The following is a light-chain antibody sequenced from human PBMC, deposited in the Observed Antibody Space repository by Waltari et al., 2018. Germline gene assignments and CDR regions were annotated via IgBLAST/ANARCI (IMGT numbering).Light chain of an antibody. V-gene: IGKV1-5*03. Sequence: DIQMTQSPSTLSASVGDRVTISCRASQSVGTWLAWYQQKPGKAPKLLIYMASSLESGVPSRFSDSGSGTEFTLTISSLQPDDFATYSCQQYSSFSTFGQGTKV. CDR2: MAS. CDR1: QSVGTW. CDR3: QQYSSFST. J-gene: IGKJ2*01.